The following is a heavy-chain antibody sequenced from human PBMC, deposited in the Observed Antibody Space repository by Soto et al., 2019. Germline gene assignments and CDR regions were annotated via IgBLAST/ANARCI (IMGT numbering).Heavy chain of an antibody. D-gene: IGHD3-22*01. J-gene: IGHJ4*02. V-gene: IGHV3-30*18. CDR3: AKARPSMIVVVIGLADY. CDR1: GFTFSSYG. CDR2: ISYDGSNK. Sequence: LRLSCAASGFTFSSYGMHWVRQAPGKGLEWVAVISYDGSNKYYADSVKGRFTISRDNSKNTLYLQMNSLRAEDTAVYYCAKARPSMIVVVIGLADYWGQGTLVTVSS.